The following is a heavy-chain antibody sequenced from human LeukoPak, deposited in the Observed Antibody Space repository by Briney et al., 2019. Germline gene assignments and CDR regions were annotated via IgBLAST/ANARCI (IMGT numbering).Heavy chain of an antibody. Sequence: GRSLRLSCAASGFTFSRYAIHWVRQAPGKGLEWAAVISYDGSNEYYADSVKGRFTISRDSSENTLYLQMNSLRVEDTAVYYCARVGYYSSGPFSYFDYWGQGTLVTVSS. CDR2: ISYDGSNE. CDR1: GFTFSRYA. CDR3: ARVGYYSSGPFSYFDY. V-gene: IGHV3-30-3*01. D-gene: IGHD3-10*01. J-gene: IGHJ4*02.